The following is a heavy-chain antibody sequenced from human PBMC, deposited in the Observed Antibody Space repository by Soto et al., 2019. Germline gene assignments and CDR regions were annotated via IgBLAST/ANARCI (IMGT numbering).Heavy chain of an antibody. CDR1: GYSFTSYY. J-gene: IGHJ4*02. Sequence: LGESLKISCKGSGYSFTSYYIGWVRQMPGKGLEWMGIIYPDDSNTRYSPSFQGQVTISADKSSSTAYMQWSSLKASDTAMYYCARSYYYDSSGYPPGFDYWGQGTLVTVSS. CDR3: ARSYYYDSSGYPPGFDY. CDR2: IYPDDSNT. V-gene: IGHV5-51*01. D-gene: IGHD3-22*01.